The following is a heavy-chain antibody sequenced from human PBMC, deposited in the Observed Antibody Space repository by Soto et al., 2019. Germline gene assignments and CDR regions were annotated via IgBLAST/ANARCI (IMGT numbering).Heavy chain of an antibody. CDR3: ARPRSSSRNYYGMDV. CDR2: IYPGDSDT. CDR1: GYSFAGYW. V-gene: IGHV5-51*01. J-gene: IGHJ6*02. D-gene: IGHD6-13*01. Sequence: PGESLKISCKGSGYSFAGYWIGWVRQMPGKGLEWMGIIYPGDSDTRYSPSFQGQVTISADKSISTAYLQWNSLKASDTAMYYCARPRSSSRNYYGMDVWGQGTTVTVSS.